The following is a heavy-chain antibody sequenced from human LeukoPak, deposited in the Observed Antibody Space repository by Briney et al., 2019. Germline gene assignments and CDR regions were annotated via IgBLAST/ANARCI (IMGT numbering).Heavy chain of an antibody. J-gene: IGHJ4*02. D-gene: IGHD3-3*01. CDR3: ARYSGFYR. Sequence: PSETLSLTCAVYGVSFSGYFWSWIRQPPGKGLEWIGEIDHSGSTNYYPSLKRRVTISVETSKNQFSLKLSSVTTADQAVYYCARYSGFYRWGQGTLVTVSS. CDR2: IDHSGST. V-gene: IGHV4-34*01. CDR1: GVSFSGYF.